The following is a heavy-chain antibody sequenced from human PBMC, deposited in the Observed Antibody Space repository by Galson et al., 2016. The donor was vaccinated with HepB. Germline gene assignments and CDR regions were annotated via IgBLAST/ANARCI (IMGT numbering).Heavy chain of an antibody. V-gene: IGHV1-18*01. CDR3: ASGHTPTSTYSYGWDSFDS. D-gene: IGHD5-18*01. CDR1: GYTFSSYG. Sequence: SVKVSCKASGYTFSSYGITWVRQAPGQGLEWMGWINCYNGNRNFAQNLQGRVTMTTDTSTKTAYMELRSLRSDDTAVYYCASGHTPTSTYSYGWDSFDSGAREPWSPSPQ. CDR2: INCYNGNR. J-gene: IGHJ4*02.